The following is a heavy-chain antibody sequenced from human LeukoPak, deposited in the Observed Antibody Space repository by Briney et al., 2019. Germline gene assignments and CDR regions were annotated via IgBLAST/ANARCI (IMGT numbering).Heavy chain of an antibody. V-gene: IGHV4-59*08. J-gene: IGHJ4*02. D-gene: IGHD1-26*01. CDR3: ARLREEYLVDY. CDR2: IYYSGST. Sequence: SETLSLTCTVSGGSISSYYWSWIRQPPGKGLEWIGYIYYSGSTNYNPSLKSRDTISVDTSKNQFSLKLSSVTAADTAVYYCARLREEYLVDYWGQGTLVTVSS. CDR1: GGSISSYY.